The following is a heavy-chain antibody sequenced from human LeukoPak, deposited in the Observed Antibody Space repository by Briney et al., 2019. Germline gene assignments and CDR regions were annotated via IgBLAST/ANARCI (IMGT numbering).Heavy chain of an antibody. CDR1: GGSFSGYY. CDR3: ARGGGSGWYRYYYGMDV. Sequence: SETLSLTCAVHGGSFSGYYWSWIRQPPGKGLEWIGEINHSGSTNYNPSLKSRVTISVDTSKNQFSLKLSSVTAADTAVYYCARGGGSGWYRYYYGMDVWGKGTTVTVSS. V-gene: IGHV4-34*01. J-gene: IGHJ6*04. CDR2: INHSGST. D-gene: IGHD6-19*01.